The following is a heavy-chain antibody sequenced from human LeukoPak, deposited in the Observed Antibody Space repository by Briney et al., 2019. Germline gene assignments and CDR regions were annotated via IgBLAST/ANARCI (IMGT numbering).Heavy chain of an antibody. J-gene: IGHJ4*02. CDR1: AFTFSTYW. Sequence: GGSLRLSCAASAFTFSTYWMSWVRQAPGKGLEWVANIKQDGSEKYYVDSVKGRFTISRDNAKDSLYLQMNSLRAEDTAVYYCARARFSYGHYYFDYWGQGTLVTVFS. V-gene: IGHV3-7*04. CDR2: IKQDGSEK. CDR3: ARARFSYGHYYFDY. D-gene: IGHD5-18*01.